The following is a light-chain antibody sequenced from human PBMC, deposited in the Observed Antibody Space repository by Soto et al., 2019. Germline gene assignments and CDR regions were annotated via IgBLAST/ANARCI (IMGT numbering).Light chain of an antibody. V-gene: IGKV3D-15*02. CDR3: HQFQNSPWT. Sequence: EVLMTQSPDTLYVSPGERVTLSCRASQSVSDNLAWYQQKPGQGPRLLVYGASTRATGIPDRFSGSGSGTDFTLTISRLEPEDVAVYYCHQFQNSPWTFGQGTKVDIK. CDR1: QSVSDN. CDR2: GAS. J-gene: IGKJ1*01.